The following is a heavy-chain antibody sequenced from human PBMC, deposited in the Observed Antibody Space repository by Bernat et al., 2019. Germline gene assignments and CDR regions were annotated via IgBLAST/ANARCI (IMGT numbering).Heavy chain of an antibody. D-gene: IGHD3-22*01. CDR2: IWYDGSNK. CDR3: ARGKSVKSYYYDSSGYYAE. Sequence: QVQLVDSGGGVFQPGSSLRLSFSASGFTFSSYGMHWVRQAPAKGLEWGAVIWYDGSNKYYADSVKGRFTISRDNSKNTLYLQMNSLRAEDTAVYYCARGKSVKSYYYDSSGYYAEWGQGTLVTVSS. V-gene: IGHV3-33*01. J-gene: IGHJ4*02. CDR1: GFTFSSYG.